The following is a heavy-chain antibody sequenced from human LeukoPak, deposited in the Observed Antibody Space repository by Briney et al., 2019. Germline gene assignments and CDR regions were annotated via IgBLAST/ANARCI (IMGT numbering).Heavy chain of an antibody. CDR2: ISYDGSNK. J-gene: IGHJ4*02. V-gene: IGHV3-30-3*01. D-gene: IGHD3-22*01. CDR3: ARDSGDSSGYYPGY. Sequence: PGGSLRLSCAASGFTFSSYAMHWVRQAPGKGLEWVAVISYDGSNKYYADSVKGRFTISRDNSKNTLYLQMNSLRVEDTAAYYCARDSGDSSGYYPGYWGQGTLVTVSS. CDR1: GFTFSSYA.